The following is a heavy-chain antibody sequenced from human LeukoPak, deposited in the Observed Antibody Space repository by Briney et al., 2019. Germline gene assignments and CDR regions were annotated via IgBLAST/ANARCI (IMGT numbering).Heavy chain of an antibody. J-gene: IGHJ4*02. D-gene: IGHD3-22*01. CDR1: GFTFSSYA. CDR3: ARYYYDSSGYPYYFDY. V-gene: IGHV3-23*01. Sequence: GGSLRLSCAASGFTFSSYAMTWVRQAPGKGLEWVSSIRGSGAGTSYADSVKGRFTISRDNSKNTVYLQMNSLRAEDTAVYYCARYYYDSSGYPYYFDYWGQGTLVTVSS. CDR2: IRGSGAGT.